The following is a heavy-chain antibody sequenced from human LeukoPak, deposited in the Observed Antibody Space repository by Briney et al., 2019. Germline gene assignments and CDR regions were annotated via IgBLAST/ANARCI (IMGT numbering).Heavy chain of an antibody. CDR2: ISSSSSYI. CDR3: ARGDYDSSGSLDY. D-gene: IGHD3-22*01. Sequence: PGGSLRLSCAASGFAFSSQAMSWVRQAPGKGLEWVSSISSSSSYIYYADSVKGRFTISRDNAKNSLYLQMNSLRAEDTAVYYCARGDYDSSGSLDYWGQGTLVTVSS. V-gene: IGHV3-21*01. CDR1: GFAFSSQA. J-gene: IGHJ4*02.